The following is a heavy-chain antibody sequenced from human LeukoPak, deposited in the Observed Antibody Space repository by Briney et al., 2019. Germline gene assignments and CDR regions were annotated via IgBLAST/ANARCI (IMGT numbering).Heavy chain of an antibody. J-gene: IGHJ4*02. CDR1: GGTFSSYA. CDR2: INPSDGST. CDR3: ARTYYYDSSGFFDY. Sequence: ASVKVSCKASGGTFSSYAISWVRQAPGQGLEWMGIINPSDGSTSYAQKFQGRVTMTRDTSTSTVYMELSSLRSEGTAVYYCARTYYYDSSGFFDYWGQGTLVTVSS. V-gene: IGHV1-46*01. D-gene: IGHD3-22*01.